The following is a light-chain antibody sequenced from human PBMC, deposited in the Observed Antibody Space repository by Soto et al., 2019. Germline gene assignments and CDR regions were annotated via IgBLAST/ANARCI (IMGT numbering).Light chain of an antibody. CDR1: SSDVGGYNY. CDR3: SSYAGSNTPVV. Sequence: QSALTQPPSASGSPGQSVTISCTGTSSDVGGYNYVSWYQQHPGKAPKFMIFEVSRRPSGVTDRFSGSKSGNTASLTVSGLQAEDEADYYCSSYAGSNTPVVFGGGTKLTV. CDR2: EVS. J-gene: IGLJ2*01. V-gene: IGLV2-8*01.